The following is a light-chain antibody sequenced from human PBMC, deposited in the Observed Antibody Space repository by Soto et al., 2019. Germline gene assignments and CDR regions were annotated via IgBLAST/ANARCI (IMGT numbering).Light chain of an antibody. CDR3: QQSYNTPRT. Sequence: DLQMTQSPSSLSASVGDRVTITCRASQSISNYLNWYQQKPGKAPNLLIYAASSLQSGVPSRFSGSGSGTDFTLTISSLQPEDFATYYCQQSYNTPRTFGQGTKVDIK. J-gene: IGKJ1*01. V-gene: IGKV1-39*01. CDR2: AAS. CDR1: QSISNY.